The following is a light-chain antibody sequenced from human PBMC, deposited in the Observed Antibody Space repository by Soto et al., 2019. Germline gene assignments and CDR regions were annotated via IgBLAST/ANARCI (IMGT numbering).Light chain of an antibody. Sequence: DIQMTQSPSTLSASVGDRVTITCRASQSISSWLAWYLQKPGKAPKLLIYKASSLESGVPSRFSGSGSGTEFTLTISSLQPDDFATYYCQQYDSYSSTFGQGTKVEIK. CDR2: KAS. V-gene: IGKV1-5*03. CDR1: QSISSW. CDR3: QQYDSYSST. J-gene: IGKJ1*01.